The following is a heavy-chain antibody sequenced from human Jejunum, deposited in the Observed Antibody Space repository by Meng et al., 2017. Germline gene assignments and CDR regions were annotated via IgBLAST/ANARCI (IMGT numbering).Heavy chain of an antibody. Sequence: GESLKISCAASGFPFSNFRMHWVRQAPGKGLEWVTFTSDDETNKYYTDSVKGRFTISRDNSKKTLFLQMHSLRAEDTAVYYCTRESRGKYGDSLDYWGPGTLVTVSS. J-gene: IGHJ4*02. CDR3: TRESRGKYGDSLDY. V-gene: IGHV3-30*06. CDR1: GFPFSNFR. CDR2: TSDDETNK. D-gene: IGHD4-17*01.